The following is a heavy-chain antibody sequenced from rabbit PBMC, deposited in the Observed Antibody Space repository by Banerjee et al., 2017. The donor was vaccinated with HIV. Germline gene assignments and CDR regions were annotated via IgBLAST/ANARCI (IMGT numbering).Heavy chain of an antibody. CDR3: ARWAGYSTDRYFNL. CDR2: IYTGSGGNT. Sequence: QEQLEESGGGLVQPEGSLALTCKASGFTISSSYYMCWVRQAPGKGLEWIACIYTGSGGNTYYASWAKGRFTISKTSSTTVTLQMTSLTAADTATYFCARWAGYSTDRYFNLWGQGILVTVS. CDR1: GFTISSSYY. J-gene: IGHJ4*01. D-gene: IGHD7-1*01. V-gene: IGHV1S45*01.